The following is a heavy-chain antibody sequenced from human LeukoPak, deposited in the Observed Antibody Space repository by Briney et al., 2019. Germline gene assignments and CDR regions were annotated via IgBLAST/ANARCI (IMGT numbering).Heavy chain of an antibody. CDR2: IQYDGTNK. Sequence: GGSLRLSCAASGFTFSSYGIHWVRQAPGKGLEWVAFIQYDGTNKYYADSVKGRFTISRDNSKNTLYLQMNSLRAEDTAVYYCAREGPEPPPEEPPSIVVVITYYYYGMDVWGQGTTVTVSS. CDR3: AREGPEPPPEEPPSIVVVITYYYYGMDV. D-gene: IGHD3-22*01. V-gene: IGHV3-30*02. CDR1: GFTFSSYG. J-gene: IGHJ6*02.